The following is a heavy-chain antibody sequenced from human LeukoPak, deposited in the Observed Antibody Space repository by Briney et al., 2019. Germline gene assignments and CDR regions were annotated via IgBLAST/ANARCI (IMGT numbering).Heavy chain of an antibody. Sequence: NPSETLSLTCTVSGGSISGYFWSWIRQPAGKGLEWIGRIYSSGSNNYNPSLKSRATMSLDTSKNHLSLNLSSVTAADTAVYYCAREPTSGREPTSGRPLDYWGQGTLVTVSS. CDR3: AREPTSGREPTSGRPLDY. D-gene: IGHD5-12*01. CDR2: IYSSGSN. CDR1: GGSISGYF. J-gene: IGHJ4*02. V-gene: IGHV4-4*07.